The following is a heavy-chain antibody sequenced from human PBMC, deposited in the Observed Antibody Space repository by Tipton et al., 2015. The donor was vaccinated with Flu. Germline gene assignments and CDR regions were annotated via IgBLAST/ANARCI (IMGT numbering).Heavy chain of an antibody. CDR2: IIPILGTE. D-gene: IGHD3-10*01. J-gene: IGHJ4*02. V-gene: IGHV1-69*01. CDR3: AVPTMTVFSSSRGY. Sequence: QLVQSGAEVKKPGSSVKVSCKASGGPFSSYAINWVRQAPGQGLEWIGGIIPILGTEDYAQKFQGRVTITADESTKTAYMGLNSLRSEDTAVYYCAVPTMTVFSSSRGYWGQGTLVTVSS. CDR1: GGPFSSYA.